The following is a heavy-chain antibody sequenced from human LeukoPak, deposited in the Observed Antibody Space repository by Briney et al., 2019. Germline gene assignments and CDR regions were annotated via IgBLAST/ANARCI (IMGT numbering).Heavy chain of an antibody. J-gene: IGHJ4*02. D-gene: IGHD6-19*01. CDR3: AFDSSGWDVY. CDR2: IYHSGRT. CDR1: GGSISSAGYY. V-gene: IGHV4-30-2*06. Sequence: TSETLSLTCTVSGGSISSAGYYWSWIRQSPRMGLEWIGFIYHSGRTFYNPSLRSRVSISVDRSKNQFSLDLLSVTAADTAEYYCAFDSSGWDVYWGQGTLVTVSS.